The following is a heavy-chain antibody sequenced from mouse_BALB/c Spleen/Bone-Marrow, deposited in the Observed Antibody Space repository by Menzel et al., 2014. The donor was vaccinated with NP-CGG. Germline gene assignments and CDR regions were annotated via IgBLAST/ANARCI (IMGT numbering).Heavy chain of an antibody. Sequence: QVQLQQSGAELVRPGTSVKMSCKAAGYTFTNYWIGRVKQRPGHGLEWIGDIYSGAVYTNYNEKFKGKATLTADTSSSTAYMQLSSLTSEDSAIYYCAIHGEAMDYWGQGTSVTVSS. V-gene: IGHV1-63*02. CDR2: IYSGAVYT. CDR3: AIHGEAMDY. CDR1: GYTFTNYW. J-gene: IGHJ4*01.